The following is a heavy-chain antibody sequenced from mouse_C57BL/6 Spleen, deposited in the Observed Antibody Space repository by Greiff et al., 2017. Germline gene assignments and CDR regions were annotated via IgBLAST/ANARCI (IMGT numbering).Heavy chain of an antibody. CDR3: ARYPDYDESYGWAMDY. J-gene: IGHJ4*01. CDR2: IRNKANGYTT. D-gene: IGHD2-4*01. Sequence: EVHLVESGGGLVQPGGSLSLSCAASGFTFTDYYMSWVRQPPGKALEWLGFIRNKANGYTTEYSASVKGRFTISRDNSQSILYLQMNALRAEDSATYYCARYPDYDESYGWAMDYWGQGTSVTVSS. V-gene: IGHV7-3*01. CDR1: GFTFTDYY.